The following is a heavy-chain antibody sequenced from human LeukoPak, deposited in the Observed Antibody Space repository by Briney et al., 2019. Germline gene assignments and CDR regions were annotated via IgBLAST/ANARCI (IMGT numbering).Heavy chain of an antibody. CDR2: ISTSGRTI. CDR3: ARPPETYDSSGQLPH. D-gene: IGHD3-22*01. Sequence: GGSLRLSCAASGFTFSDYYMSWIRQAPGKGLEWVSYISTSGRTIYYADSVQGRFTLSRDNAKNSLYLQMNSLRVEDTAVYYCARPPETYDSSGQLPHWGHGILVTVSS. V-gene: IGHV3-11*04. J-gene: IGHJ4*01. CDR1: GFTFSDYY.